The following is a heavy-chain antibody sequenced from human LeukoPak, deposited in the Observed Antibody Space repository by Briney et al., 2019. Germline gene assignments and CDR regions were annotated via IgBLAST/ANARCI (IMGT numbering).Heavy chain of an antibody. J-gene: IGHJ4*02. CDR3: ASTRYSSSWYDY. Sequence: PSETLSLTCTVSGGSISSYYWSWIRQPPGKGLEWIGYIYYSGSTNYNPSLKSRVTISVDTPKNQFSLKLSSVTAADTAVYYCASTRYSSSWYDYWGQGTLVTVSS. V-gene: IGHV4-59*01. CDR2: IYYSGST. D-gene: IGHD6-13*01. CDR1: GGSISSYY.